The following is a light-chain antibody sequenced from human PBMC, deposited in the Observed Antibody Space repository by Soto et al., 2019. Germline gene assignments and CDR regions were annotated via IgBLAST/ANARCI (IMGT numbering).Light chain of an antibody. CDR3: SVYASSSSYV. V-gene: IGLV2-8*01. Sequence: QSALTQPPSASGSLGQSVTISCTGTSNDIGRSDSVSWYQQYPGEPPKLIIYEVNKRPSGVPDRLSGSKSDNTASLTVSGLQSEDESHYYCSVYASSSSYVFGTGTKVTVL. J-gene: IGLJ1*01. CDR2: EVN. CDR1: SNDIGRSDS.